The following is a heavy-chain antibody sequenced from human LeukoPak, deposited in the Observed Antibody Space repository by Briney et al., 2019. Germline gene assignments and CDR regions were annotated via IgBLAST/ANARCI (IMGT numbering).Heavy chain of an antibody. Sequence: SETLSLTCAVYGGSFSGYYWDWIRQPPGRGLEWIGEINHGGSTNYNPSLKSRVTISVDTSKYQFSLRLTSVTAADTAVYYCVRGRNYYDNSAYYSLIFDSWGQGTLVTVSS. CDR1: GGSFSGYY. V-gene: IGHV4-34*01. D-gene: IGHD3-22*01. CDR3: VRGRNYYDNSAYYSLIFDS. J-gene: IGHJ4*02. CDR2: INHGGST.